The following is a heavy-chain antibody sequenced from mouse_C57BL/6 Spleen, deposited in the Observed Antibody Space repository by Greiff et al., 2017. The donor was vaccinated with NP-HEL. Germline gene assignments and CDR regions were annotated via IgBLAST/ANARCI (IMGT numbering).Heavy chain of an antibody. CDR2: INPNNGGT. CDR3: ARENYYGSSYAFDY. Sequence: EVQLQQSGPELVKPGASVKISCKASGYTFTDYYMNWVKQSHGKSLEWIGDINPNNGGTSYNQKFKDKATLTVDKSSSTAYMELRSLTSEDSAVYYCARENYYGSSYAFDYWGQGTTLTVSS. D-gene: IGHD1-1*01. J-gene: IGHJ2*01. CDR1: GYTFTDYY. V-gene: IGHV1-26*01.